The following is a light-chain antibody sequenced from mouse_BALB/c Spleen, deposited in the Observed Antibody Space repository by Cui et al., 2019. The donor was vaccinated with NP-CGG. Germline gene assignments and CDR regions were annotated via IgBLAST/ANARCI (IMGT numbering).Light chain of an antibody. CDR2: GTN. J-gene: IGLJ1*01. CDR3: ALWYSNHWV. CDR1: TGTVTTNNF. V-gene: IGLV1*01. Sequence: VVTNESALTTSPGETVTLTCRSSTGTVTTNNFANWVQQKPDHLFTGLIGGTNNRAPGVPARFSGSLIGDKAALTITGAQTEDEAIYFCALWYSNHWVFGGGTKLTVL.